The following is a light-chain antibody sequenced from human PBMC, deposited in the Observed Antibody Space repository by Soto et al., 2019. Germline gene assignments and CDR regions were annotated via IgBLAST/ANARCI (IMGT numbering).Light chain of an antibody. V-gene: IGLV2-14*01. CDR2: EVS. J-gene: IGLJ1*01. CDR1: SSDVGGYNY. Sequence: QSVLTQPASVCGSPGQSITISCTGTSSDVGGYNYVSWYQQHPGKAPKLMIYEVSNQPSGVSNRFSGSKSGNTASLTISGLQAEDEADYYCSSYTSSSTLYVFGAGTKVTVL. CDR3: SSYTSSSTLYV.